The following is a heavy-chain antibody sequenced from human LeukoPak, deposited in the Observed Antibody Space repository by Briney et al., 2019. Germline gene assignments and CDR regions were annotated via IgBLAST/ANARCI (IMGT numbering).Heavy chain of an antibody. CDR3: ASFSRRLYYYDSSGYRY. CDR2: IYYSGRT. Sequence: PSETLSLTCTVSGGSINSSSSYYWGWIRQPPGKGLEWIGSIYYSGRTYYNPSLKSRATISVDTSKNQFSLKLSSVTAADTAVYYCASFSRRLYYYDSSGYRYWGQGTLVTVSS. J-gene: IGHJ4*02. V-gene: IGHV4-39*07. D-gene: IGHD3-22*01. CDR1: GGSINSSSSYY.